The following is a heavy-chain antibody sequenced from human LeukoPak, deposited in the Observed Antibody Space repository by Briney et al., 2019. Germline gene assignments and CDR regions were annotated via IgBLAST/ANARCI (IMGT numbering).Heavy chain of an antibody. CDR1: GGSINSYH. D-gene: IGHD3-10*01. V-gene: IGHV4-59*08. Sequence: PSETLSLTCTISGGSINSYHWSWIRQPPGKGLEWIGYIYYSGSTNYNPSLKSRVTISVDTSKNQFSLKLSSVTAADTAVYYCARQGGSGSDDWFDPWGQGTLVTVSS. CDR3: ARQGGSGSDDWFDP. CDR2: IYYSGST. J-gene: IGHJ5*02.